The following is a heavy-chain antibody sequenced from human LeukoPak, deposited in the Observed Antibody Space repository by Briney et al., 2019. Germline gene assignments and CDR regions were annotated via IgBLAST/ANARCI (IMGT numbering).Heavy chain of an antibody. D-gene: IGHD2-2*01. CDR2: ISGSGGST. Sequence: GGSLRLSCAASGFTFSNYAMTWVRQAPGKGLEWVSAISGSGGSTFYADSVKGRFTISRDNSKNTLYLQMNGLRAEDTAVYYCAKGPVVPAATYCFDYWGQGTLVTVSS. J-gene: IGHJ4*02. V-gene: IGHV3-23*01. CDR3: AKGPVVPAATYCFDY. CDR1: GFTFSNYA.